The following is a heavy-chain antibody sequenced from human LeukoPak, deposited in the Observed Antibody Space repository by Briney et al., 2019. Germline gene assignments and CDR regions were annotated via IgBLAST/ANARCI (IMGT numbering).Heavy chain of an antibody. D-gene: IGHD3-9*01. CDR1: GFTFSSFA. CDR3: ADRPIGMTGKPNYYFDY. Sequence: GGSLRLSCVASGFTFSSFAMTWVRQAPGKGLEWVSALNKDGSSTHYADSVKGRFTISRDNSKNTLYRQMDSLRAEDTTIYYCADRPIGMTGKPNYYFDYWGRGTMVTVSS. CDR2: LNKDGSST. V-gene: IGHV3-23*05. J-gene: IGHJ4*02.